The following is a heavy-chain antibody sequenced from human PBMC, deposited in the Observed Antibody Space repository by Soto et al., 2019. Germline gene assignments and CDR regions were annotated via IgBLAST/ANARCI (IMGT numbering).Heavy chain of an antibody. CDR1: GFSLTTSGVG. J-gene: IGHJ4*02. CDR2: IYWDDDK. D-gene: IGHD3-3*01. V-gene: IGHV2-5*02. Sequence: QITLNESGPTQVKPRQTLTLTCTFSGFSLTTSGVGVGWIRQSPGKAPEWLALIYWDDDKRYSPSLKSRITIAKDTSKTQVVLTMADLDPADTATYYCAHRVLRTVFGLVTTTAVYFDSWGQGTPVAVSS. CDR3: AHRVLRTVFGLVTTTAVYFDS.